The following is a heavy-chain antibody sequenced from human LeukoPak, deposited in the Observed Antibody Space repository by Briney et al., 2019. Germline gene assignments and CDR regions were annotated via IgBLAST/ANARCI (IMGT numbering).Heavy chain of an antibody. Sequence: ASVKVSCKASGGTFSSYAISWVRQAPGQGLEWMGWINPNSGGTNYAQKFQGRVTMTRDTSISTAYMELSRLRSDDTALYYCARERYYSSGNYNNRIDYWGQGTLVTVSS. V-gene: IGHV1-2*02. CDR1: GGTFSSYA. J-gene: IGHJ4*02. D-gene: IGHD3-10*01. CDR2: INPNSGGT. CDR3: ARERYYSSGNYNNRIDY.